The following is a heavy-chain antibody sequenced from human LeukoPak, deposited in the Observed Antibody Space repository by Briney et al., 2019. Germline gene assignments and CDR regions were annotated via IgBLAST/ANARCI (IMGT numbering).Heavy chain of an antibody. CDR1: GFTFSSYA. V-gene: IGHV3-64*01. CDR3: ARDPSGGGYEFDY. Sequence: PGGSLRLSCAASGFTFSSYAMHWVRQAPGKGLEYVSAISSNGGSTYYANSVKGRFTISRDNSKNTLYLQMGSLRAEDMAVYYCARDPSGGGYEFDYWGQGTLVTVSS. D-gene: IGHD5-12*01. CDR2: ISSNGGST. J-gene: IGHJ4*02.